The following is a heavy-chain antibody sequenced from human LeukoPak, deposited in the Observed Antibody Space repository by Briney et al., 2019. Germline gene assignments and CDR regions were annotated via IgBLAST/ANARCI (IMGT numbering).Heavy chain of an antibody. J-gene: IGHJ3*02. V-gene: IGHV4-34*01. CDR2: INHSGST. Sequence: PSETLSLTCAVYGGSFSGYYWNWIRQPPGKGLEWIGEINHSGSTNYNPSLKSRVTISVDTSKNQFSLKLSSVTAADTAVYYCARVVVITQRGAFDIWGQGTMVTVSS. CDR3: ARVVVITQRGAFDI. CDR1: GGSFSGYY. D-gene: IGHD3-22*01.